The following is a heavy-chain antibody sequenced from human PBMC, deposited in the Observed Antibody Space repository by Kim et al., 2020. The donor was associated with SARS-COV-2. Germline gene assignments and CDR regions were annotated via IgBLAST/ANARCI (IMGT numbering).Heavy chain of an antibody. D-gene: IGHD4-17*01. Sequence: GESLKISCKGSGYSFTRNWIGWVRQMPGKGLEWMGIIYPVDSDTRYSPSFQGQVTISADKSISTAYLQWSSLKASDTAMYYCARQTTVTTFYYYYYGMDVGGEGTAVTVSS. CDR2: IYPVDSDT. J-gene: IGHJ6*04. V-gene: IGHV5-51*01. CDR3: ARQTTVTTFYYYYYGMDV. CDR1: GYSFTRNW.